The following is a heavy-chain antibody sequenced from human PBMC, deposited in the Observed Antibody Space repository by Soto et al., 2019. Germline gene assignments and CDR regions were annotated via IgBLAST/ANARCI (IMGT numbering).Heavy chain of an antibody. V-gene: IGHV4-4*07. J-gene: IGHJ6*02. CDR3: SGVGCSNSKCYTRGMDV. CDR2: SYSDGTT. CDR1: GGSISGYY. D-gene: IGHD2-2*01. Sequence: QMHLQESGPGLVKPSETLSLTCTVSGGSISGYYWSWVRQPAGTGLEWVGRSYSDGTTNYSPSLKSRVTMSLDTSKDQFSLHLHSVTAADTAVYYCSGVGCSNSKCYTRGMDVWGQGTTVTVSS.